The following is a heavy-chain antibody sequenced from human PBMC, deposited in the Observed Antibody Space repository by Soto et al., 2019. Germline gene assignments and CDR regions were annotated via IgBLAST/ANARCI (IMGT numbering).Heavy chain of an antibody. CDR1: GFTFSSYV. Sequence: PGGSLRLSCAASGFTFSSYVMHWVRQAPGKGLEWVAVIWYDGSNKYYADSVKGRFTISRDNSKNSLYLQMNSLRTEDTALYYCAKDTQPTSPCSYDYCYVIDVSGQGTTVTVSS. CDR3: AKDTQPTSPCSYDYCYVIDV. V-gene: IGHV3-33*06. D-gene: IGHD2-15*01. J-gene: IGHJ6*02. CDR2: IWYDGSNK.